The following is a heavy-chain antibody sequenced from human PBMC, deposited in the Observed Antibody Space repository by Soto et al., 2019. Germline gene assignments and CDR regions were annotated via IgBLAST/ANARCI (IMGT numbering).Heavy chain of an antibody. CDR2: TYFRSKWYN. CDR3: VRLVGNSWLDF. Sequence: SQTLSLTCVISGDSVSSNIVTWNWIRQSPSRGLEWLGRTYFRSKWYNDYAESVRSRITIDPDTSKNQFSLHLNSVTPEDTAVYYCVRLVGNSWLDFWGQGTLVTVSS. J-gene: IGHJ5*01. CDR1: GDSVSSNIVT. D-gene: IGHD2-2*01. V-gene: IGHV6-1*01.